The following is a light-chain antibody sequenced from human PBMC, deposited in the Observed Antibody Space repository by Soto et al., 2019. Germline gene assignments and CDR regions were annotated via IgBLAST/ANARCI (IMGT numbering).Light chain of an antibody. V-gene: IGKV3-20*01. CDR2: GAS. CDR1: QIVSSNY. CDR3: QQYCSSPEA. Sequence: EIVLTQSPGAMSLSPGERATLSCRASQIVSSNYLAWYQQKPGQAPRLLIYGASSRATGIPDRFSGSGSGTDFTLTISRLEPEDFAVYYCQQYCSSPEAFGQGTKVDIK. J-gene: IGKJ1*01.